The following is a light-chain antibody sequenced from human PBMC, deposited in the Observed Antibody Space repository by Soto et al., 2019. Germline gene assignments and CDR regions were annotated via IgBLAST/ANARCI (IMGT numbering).Light chain of an antibody. V-gene: IGKV1-33*01. CDR2: DAS. J-gene: IGKJ3*01. CDR1: QGINTY. Sequence: DIPLTQFPSSLSASVGHRVTITCQASQGINTYLNWFHQKPGKAPNLLIYDASNLEAGVPPRFSGRGSGTNFTFTISNMHPEDTGTYYCQHYGNLLLSFGPGTKVDVK. CDR3: QHYGNLLLS.